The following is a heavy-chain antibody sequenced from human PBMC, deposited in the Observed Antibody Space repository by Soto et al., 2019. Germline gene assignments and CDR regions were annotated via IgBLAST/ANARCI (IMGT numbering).Heavy chain of an antibody. CDR3: AKETATGGGAFDI. D-gene: IGHD2-8*02. J-gene: IGHJ3*02. CDR2: ILVRGST. V-gene: IGHV3-23*01. CDR1: GFTCSSYD. Sequence: GGSLRLSCAASGFTCSSYDMSWVRQAPGKGLEWVSTILVRGSTHYPDSVKGRFTISRDNSKNTLFLQMNSLTAGDTAVYYCAKETATGGGAFDICGQGKMVTVSS.